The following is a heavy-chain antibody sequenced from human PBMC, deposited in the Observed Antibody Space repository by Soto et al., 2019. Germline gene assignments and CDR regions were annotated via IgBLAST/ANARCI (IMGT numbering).Heavy chain of an antibody. Sequence: SETLSLTCTVSGGSISSGGYYWSWIRQHPGKGLEWIGYIYYSGSTYYNPSLKSRVTISVDTSKNQFSLKLSSVTAADTAVYYCARDRSNIVVVPAAPGWFDPWGQGTLVTVSS. J-gene: IGHJ5*02. CDR1: GGSISSGGYY. V-gene: IGHV4-31*03. D-gene: IGHD2-2*01. CDR2: IYYSGST. CDR3: ARDRSNIVVVPAAPGWFDP.